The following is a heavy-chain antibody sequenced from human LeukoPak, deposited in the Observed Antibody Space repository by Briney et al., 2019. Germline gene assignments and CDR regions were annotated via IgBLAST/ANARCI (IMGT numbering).Heavy chain of an antibody. D-gene: IGHD5-18*01. J-gene: IGHJ4*02. Sequence: SQTLSLTCTVSGGSISSYYWSWIRQPPGKGLEWVGYIYYSGSTNYNPSLKSRVTISVDTSKNQFSLKLSSVTAADTAVYYCATSPIQLWLPFDYWGQGTLVTVSS. CDR2: IYYSGST. CDR3: ATSPIQLWLPFDY. V-gene: IGHV4-59*01. CDR1: GGSISSYY.